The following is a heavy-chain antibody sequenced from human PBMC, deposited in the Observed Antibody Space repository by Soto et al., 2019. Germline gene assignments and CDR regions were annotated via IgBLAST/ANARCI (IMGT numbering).Heavy chain of an antibody. Sequence: QVQLVESGGGLVTPGGSLRLSCAASGFTFSDYYMTWIRQAPGKGLEWISYISSSTTYTRYADSVKGRFTISRDNAGNSLYLQMNSLRADDTAVYFCARPGEVHTLWDAFDVWGPGTMVVVSS. J-gene: IGHJ3*01. CDR2: ISSSTTYT. CDR3: ARPGEVHTLWDAFDV. D-gene: IGHD3-16*01. V-gene: IGHV3-11*06. CDR1: GFTFSDYY.